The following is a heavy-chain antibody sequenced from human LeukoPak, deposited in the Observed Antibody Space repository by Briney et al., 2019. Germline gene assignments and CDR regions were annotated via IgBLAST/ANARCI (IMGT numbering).Heavy chain of an antibody. D-gene: IGHD3-10*01. CDR1: GYTFTSYD. CDR3: ARGLGMVRGVRRILFTYYFDY. CDR2: MNPNSGNT. V-gene: IGHV1-8*03. J-gene: IGHJ4*02. Sequence: ASVKVSCKASGYTFTSYDINWVRQATGQGLEWMGWMNPNSGNTGYAQKFQGRVTITRNTSISTAYMELGSLRSEDTAVYYCARGLGMVRGVRRILFTYYFDYWGQGTLVTVSS.